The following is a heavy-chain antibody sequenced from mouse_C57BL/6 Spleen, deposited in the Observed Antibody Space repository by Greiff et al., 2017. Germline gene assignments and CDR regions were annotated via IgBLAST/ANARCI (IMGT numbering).Heavy chain of an antibody. D-gene: IGHD1-1*01. V-gene: IGHV1-69*01. CDR3: ARSGTTVEYWYFDV. CDR2: IDPSDSYT. Sequence: QVQLQQPGAELVMPGASVKLSCKASGYTFTSYWMHWVKQRPGQGLEWIGEIDPSDSYTNYNQKFKGKSTLTVDKSSSTAYMQLSSLTSEDSAVYYCARSGTTVEYWYFDVWGTGTTVTVSS. CDR1: GYTFTSYW. J-gene: IGHJ1*03.